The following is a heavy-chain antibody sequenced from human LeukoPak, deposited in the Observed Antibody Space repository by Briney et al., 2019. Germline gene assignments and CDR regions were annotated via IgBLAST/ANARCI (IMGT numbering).Heavy chain of an antibody. CDR3: AELGITMIGGV. D-gene: IGHD3-10*02. Sequence: PGGSLRLSCAASGFTFNGYWMSWVRQAPGKGLEWVANIKQDGSEKYYVDSVRGRLTISRDNAENSLFLQMNSLRAEDTAVYYCAELGITMIGGVWGKGTTVTISS. J-gene: IGHJ6*04. V-gene: IGHV3-7*01. CDR2: IKQDGSEK. CDR1: GFTFNGYW.